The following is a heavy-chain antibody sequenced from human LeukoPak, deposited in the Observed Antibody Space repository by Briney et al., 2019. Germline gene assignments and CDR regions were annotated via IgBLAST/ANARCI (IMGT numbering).Heavy chain of an antibody. CDR2: ISWNSGTI. CDR1: GFTFDDYA. D-gene: IGHD2-15*01. Sequence: GWSLRLSCAASGFTFDDYAMHWVRQAPGKGLEWVSDISWNSGTIGYADSVKGRFTISRDNAKNSLYLQMDSLRAEDTALYYCARIDCSGGSCYSYFDYWGQGTLVTVSS. V-gene: IGHV3-9*01. J-gene: IGHJ4*02. CDR3: ARIDCSGGSCYSYFDY.